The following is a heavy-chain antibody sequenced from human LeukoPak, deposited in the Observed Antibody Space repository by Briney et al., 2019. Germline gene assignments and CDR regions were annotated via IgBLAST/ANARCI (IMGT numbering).Heavy chain of an antibody. CDR3: AKETGNGEYDY. J-gene: IGHJ4*02. Sequence: GGTLRPSCTTSGFNFSIYPMTWVRQAPGKGLEWVSAISGSGGSTYYADSVKGRFTISRDNAKNSLYLQMNSLRAEDMALYYCAKETGNGEYDYWGQGTLVTVSS. D-gene: IGHD2-8*01. V-gene: IGHV3-23*01. CDR1: GFNFSIYP. CDR2: ISGSGGST.